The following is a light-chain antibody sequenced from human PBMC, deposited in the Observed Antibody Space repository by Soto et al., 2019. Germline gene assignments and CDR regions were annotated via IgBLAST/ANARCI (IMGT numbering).Light chain of an antibody. CDR1: QTISSY. Sequence: DIQMTQSPSSLSASVGDRVTITCRASQTISSYLHWYQQRPGKAPNLLIYAASTLQSGVPSRFSGSGSGTDFTLTISSLQTKDSATYYCQQSYSTPHTFGQGTKLEIK. CDR3: QQSYSTPHT. CDR2: AAS. V-gene: IGKV1-39*01. J-gene: IGKJ2*01.